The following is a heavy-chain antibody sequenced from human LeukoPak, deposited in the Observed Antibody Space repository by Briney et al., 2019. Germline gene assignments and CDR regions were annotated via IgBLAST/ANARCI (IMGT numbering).Heavy chain of an antibody. J-gene: IGHJ4*02. D-gene: IGHD7-27*01. CDR1: GLTFGNYA. V-gene: IGHV3-49*03. CDR2: IRSKGHGGTA. CDR3: ARNWGSGSFDY. Sequence: GGSLRLSCTASGLTFGNYAMSWFHQAPGKGLECISFIRSKGHGGTADYAASVKGRFTMSRDDSKGIAYLQMDSLKTEDTAVYYCARNWGSGSFDYWGQGALVTVSS.